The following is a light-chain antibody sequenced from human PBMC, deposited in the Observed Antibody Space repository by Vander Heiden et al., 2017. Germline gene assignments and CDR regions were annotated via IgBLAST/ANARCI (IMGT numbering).Light chain of an antibody. Sequence: SALTQPPSASGAPGQSVNVSCTGTSSDVGGYKYVSWYQQHPGKAHNLMIYEVTKRPSGVPDRFSGSKSGNTASLTVSGRQAEDEADYYCISYAGSNNLVFGGGTKLTVL. CDR2: EVT. J-gene: IGLJ2*01. V-gene: IGLV2-8*01. CDR1: SSDVGGYKY. CDR3: ISYAGSNNLV.